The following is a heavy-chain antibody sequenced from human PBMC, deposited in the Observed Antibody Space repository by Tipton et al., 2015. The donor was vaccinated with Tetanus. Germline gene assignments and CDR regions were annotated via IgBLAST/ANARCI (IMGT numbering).Heavy chain of an antibody. CDR3: AGVTAQRTELYFDH. D-gene: IGHD6-13*01. Sequence: TLSLTCSVSGASLRGGDYHWSWIRQPPGKGLEWLAYISGSGASNSNYYLKSRITMTHDTSRNQFSLQLTSVTAADTAVYFCAGVTAQRTELYFDHWGQGTLVTVSS. J-gene: IGHJ4*02. V-gene: IGHV4-61*08. CDR1: GASLRGGDYH. CDR2: ISGSGAS.